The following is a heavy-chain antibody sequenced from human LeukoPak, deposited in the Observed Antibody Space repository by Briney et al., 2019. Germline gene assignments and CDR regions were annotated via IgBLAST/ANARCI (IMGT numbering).Heavy chain of an antibody. CDR2: IYPCDSDT. J-gene: IGHJ6*03. D-gene: IGHD6-13*01. V-gene: IGHV5-51*01. Sequence: GESLKISCKGSGYSFTSYWIGWVRQMPGKGLEWMGIIYPCDSDTRYSPSFQGQVTISADKSISTAYLQWSSLKASDTAMYYCARHGAYSSSPMDVWGKGTTVTVSS. CDR1: GYSFTSYW. CDR3: ARHGAYSSSPMDV.